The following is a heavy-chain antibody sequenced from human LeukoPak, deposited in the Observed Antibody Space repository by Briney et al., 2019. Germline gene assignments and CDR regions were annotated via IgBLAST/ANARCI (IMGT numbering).Heavy chain of an antibody. J-gene: IGHJ6*02. CDR1: GFTFSSYA. V-gene: IGHV3-30-3*01. D-gene: IGHD4-17*01. CDR2: ISYDGSNK. CDR3: ARVGWNDYGDYYYGMDV. Sequence: PGGSLRLSCAASGFTFSSYAMHWVRQAPGKGLEWVAVISYDGSNKYYADSVKGRFTISRDNSKNTLYLQMNSLRAEDTAVYYCARVGWNDYGDYYYGMDVWGQGTTVTVSS.